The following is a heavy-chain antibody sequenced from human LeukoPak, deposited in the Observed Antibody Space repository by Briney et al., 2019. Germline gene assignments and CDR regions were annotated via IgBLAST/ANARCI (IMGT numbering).Heavy chain of an antibody. CDR3: ARDGSGYYYYMDV. J-gene: IGHJ6*03. CDR2: IIPIFGTA. CDR1: GGTFSSYA. V-gene: IGHV1-69*05. Sequence: GASVKVSCKASGGTFSSYAISWVRQAPGQGLEWMGRIIPIFGTANYAQKFQGRVTITTDESTSTAYMELSSLRSEDTAVYYCARDGSGYYYYMDVWGKGTTVTVSS.